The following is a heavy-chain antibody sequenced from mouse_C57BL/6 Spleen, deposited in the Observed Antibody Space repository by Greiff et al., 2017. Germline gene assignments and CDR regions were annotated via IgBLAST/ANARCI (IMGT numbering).Heavy chain of an antibody. J-gene: IGHJ4*01. CDR3: AKHRATVVAPYYAMDY. CDR2: IWGGGST. V-gene: IGHV2-9*01. D-gene: IGHD1-1*01. CDR1: GFSLTSYG. Sequence: QVQLQQSGPGLVAPSQSLSITCTVSGFSLTSYGVDWVRQPPGKGLEWLGVIWGGGSTNYNSAPMSRLSISKDNSKSQVFLTMHRLPTDDTAMYYCAKHRATVVAPYYAMDYWGQGTSVTVSS.